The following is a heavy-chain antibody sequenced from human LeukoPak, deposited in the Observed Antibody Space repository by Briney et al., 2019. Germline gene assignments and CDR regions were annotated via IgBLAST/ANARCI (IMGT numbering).Heavy chain of an antibody. CDR3: SKAPYYVLPCFDY. D-gene: IGHD3-10*01. V-gene: IGHV3-30*02. Sequence: PGGSLRLSCSAFEFTFSSYNMNWVRQAPGKGLEWVAFIRYDGSNKYYADSVKGRFTISRDNSKNTLYLQMNSLRAEDTAVYYCSKAPYYVLPCFDYWGQGALVTVSS. CDR1: EFTFSSYN. J-gene: IGHJ4*02. CDR2: IRYDGSNK.